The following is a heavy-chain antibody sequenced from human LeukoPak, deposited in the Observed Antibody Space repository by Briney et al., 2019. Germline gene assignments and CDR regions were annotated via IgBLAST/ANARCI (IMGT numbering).Heavy chain of an antibody. J-gene: IGHJ4*02. D-gene: IGHD6-13*01. V-gene: IGHV5-51*01. CDR3: ARRTTSSSWVDY. CDR1: GYTFISYW. Sequence: GESLKISCKGSGYTFISYWIGWVRQMPGKGLEWMGIIYPGDPDTRYSPSFQGQVTISADKSISTVYLQWSSLKASDTAIYYCARRTTSSSWVDYWGQGTLVTVSS. CDR2: IYPGDPDT.